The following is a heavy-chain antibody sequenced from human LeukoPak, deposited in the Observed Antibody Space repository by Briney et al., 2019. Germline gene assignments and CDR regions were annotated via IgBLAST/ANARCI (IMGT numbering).Heavy chain of an antibody. CDR1: GFTVSSNY. CDR2: ISSSSSYI. Sequence: GGSLRLSCAASGFTVSSNYMSWVRQAPGKGLKWVSSISSSSSYIYYADSVKGRFTISRDNAKNSLYLQMNSLRAEDTAVYYCAREFDGNAFDIWGQGTMVTVSS. V-gene: IGHV3-21*01. CDR3: AREFDGNAFDI. D-gene: IGHD4-23*01. J-gene: IGHJ3*02.